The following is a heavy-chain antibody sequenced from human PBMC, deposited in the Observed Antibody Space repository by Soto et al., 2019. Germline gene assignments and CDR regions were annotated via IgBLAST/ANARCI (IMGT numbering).Heavy chain of an antibody. V-gene: IGHV1-18*04. J-gene: IGHJ4*02. Sequence: ASVKVSCKASGYSFATYGFSWVRQAPGQGLECVGWISAHNGDTHYSQKFQGRVTLTTDTSTNTGYMELRSLTSDDTAVYFCATEPIYYNDGSGYYPLGHWGQGXLVTVYS. CDR2: ISAHNGDT. CDR1: GYSFATYG. CDR3: ATEPIYYNDGSGYYPLGH. D-gene: IGHD3-22*01.